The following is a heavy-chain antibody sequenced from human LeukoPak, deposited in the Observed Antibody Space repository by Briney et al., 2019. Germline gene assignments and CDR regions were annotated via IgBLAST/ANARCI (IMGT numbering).Heavy chain of an antibody. V-gene: IGHV3-30*02. J-gene: IGHJ4*02. CDR1: GFTFSSYG. CDR2: IRYDGSNK. Sequence: PGGSLRLPCAASGFTFSSYGMHWVRQAPGKGLEWVAFIRYDGSNKYYADSVKGRFTISRDNSKNTLYLQMNSLRAEDTAVYYCAKGVRSVWGSYRTQYYFDYWGQGTLVTVSS. CDR3: AKGVRSVWGSYRTQYYFDY. D-gene: IGHD3-16*02.